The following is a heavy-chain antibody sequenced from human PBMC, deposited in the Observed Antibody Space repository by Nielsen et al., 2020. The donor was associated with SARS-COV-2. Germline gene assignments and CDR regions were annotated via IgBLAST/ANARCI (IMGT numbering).Heavy chain of an antibody. CDR1: GFTLSRYW. Sequence: GESLKISCAASGFTLSRYWMNWVRQVPGKGLAWVSRLSSDGSRPTYADSVKGRFTISRDNARDTLSLQMNSLSAEDTAVYYCVRVRDDGHYYDTGPFDYWGQGALVTVSS. CDR3: VRVRDDGHYYDTGPFDY. J-gene: IGHJ4*02. V-gene: IGHV3-74*01. D-gene: IGHD3-22*01. CDR2: LSSDGSRP.